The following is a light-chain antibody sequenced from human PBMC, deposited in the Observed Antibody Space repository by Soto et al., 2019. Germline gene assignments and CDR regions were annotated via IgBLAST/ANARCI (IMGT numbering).Light chain of an antibody. J-gene: IGKJ4*01. Sequence: DIQMTQSPSTLSASVGDRVTITCRASQSISSWLAWYQQKPGKAPKLLIYKASSLESGVPSRFSGSGSGTECTLTISSLQPDDFATYYCQQYSIFSLTFGGGTKVDIK. V-gene: IGKV1-5*03. CDR3: QQYSIFSLT. CDR1: QSISSW. CDR2: KAS.